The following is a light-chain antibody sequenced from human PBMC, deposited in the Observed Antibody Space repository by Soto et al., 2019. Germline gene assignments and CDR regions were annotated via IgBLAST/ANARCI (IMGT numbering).Light chain of an antibody. J-gene: IGLJ1*01. V-gene: IGLV2-14*01. Sequence: QSALTQPASVSGSPGQSITISCTGTSSDVGGYNYVSWYQQHPGKAPKLMIYEVSNRPSGVSNRFSGSKSGNTASLTISGLQAEDEADYYCSSYTSSSTPIYVFGTGTKVTFL. CDR1: SSDVGGYNY. CDR3: SSYTSSSTPIYV. CDR2: EVS.